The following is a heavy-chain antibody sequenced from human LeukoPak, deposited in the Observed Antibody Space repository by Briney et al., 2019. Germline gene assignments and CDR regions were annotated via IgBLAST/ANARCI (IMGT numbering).Heavy chain of an antibody. V-gene: IGHV1-2*02. D-gene: IGHD6-13*01. Sequence: ASVKVSCKASGYTFTGYYMHWVRQAPGQGLEWMGWINPNSGGTNYAQKFQGRVTMTRDTSISTAYMELSRPRSDDTAVYYCARPMGSSSWYYFDYWGQGTLVTVSS. J-gene: IGHJ4*02. CDR1: GYTFTGYY. CDR3: ARPMGSSSWYYFDY. CDR2: INPNSGGT.